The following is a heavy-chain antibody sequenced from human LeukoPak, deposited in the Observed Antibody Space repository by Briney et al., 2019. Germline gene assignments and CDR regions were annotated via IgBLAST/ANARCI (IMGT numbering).Heavy chain of an antibody. CDR1: GDSVSSNSAA. CDR2: TYYRSKWYN. J-gene: IGHJ4*02. Sequence: SQTLSLTCAISGDSVSSNSAAWNWIRQSPSRGLEWLGRTYYRSKWYNDYAVSVKSRITINPDTSKNQFSLQLNSVTPEDTAVYYCARQTTTGGYSGYVGLDYFDYWGQGTLVTVSS. CDR3: ARQTTTGGYSGYVGLDYFDY. D-gene: IGHD5-12*01. V-gene: IGHV6-1*01.